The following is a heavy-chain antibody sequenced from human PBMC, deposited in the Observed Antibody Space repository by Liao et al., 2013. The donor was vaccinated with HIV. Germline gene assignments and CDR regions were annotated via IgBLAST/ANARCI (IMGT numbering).Heavy chain of an antibody. CDR1: GGSISSGSYY. Sequence: QVQLQESGPGLVKPSQTLSLTCTVSGGSISSGSYYWSWIRQPAGKGLEWIGRIYTSGSTNYNPSLKSRVTISVDTSKNQFSLKLSSVTAADTAVYYCARGRGGYSSGWYVALDYWGQGTLVTVSS. V-gene: IGHV4-61*02. D-gene: IGHD6-19*01. CDR3: ARGRGGYSSGWYVALDY. CDR2: IYTSGST. J-gene: IGHJ4*02.